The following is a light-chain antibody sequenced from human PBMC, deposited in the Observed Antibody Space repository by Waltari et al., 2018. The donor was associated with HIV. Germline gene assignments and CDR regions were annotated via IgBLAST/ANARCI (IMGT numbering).Light chain of an antibody. CDR3: AAWDASLSVWV. V-gene: IGLV1-47*01. CDR1: SSNIGSNY. J-gene: IGLJ3*02. Sequence: QSVLTQPPSASGTPGQRVTISCSGSSSNIGSNYVYWYRQLPGTAPKRLIYRSNQRPSGVPDRFSGSKSGTSASLAISGLRSENEADYYCAAWDASLSVWVFGGGTKLTVL. CDR2: RSN.